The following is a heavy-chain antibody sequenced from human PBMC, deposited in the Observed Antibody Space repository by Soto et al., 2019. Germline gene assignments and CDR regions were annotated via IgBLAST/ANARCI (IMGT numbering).Heavy chain of an antibody. D-gene: IGHD4-17*01. J-gene: IGHJ5*01. CDR1: GFTFSSYA. CDR2: ITASGGRT. CDR3: AKDTRYADYVRWFDS. Sequence: EVHLLESGGGLVQPGGSLRLSCTASGFTFSSYAMTWVRQAPGRGLEGVSGITASGGRTFYADSVKGRFTISRDNSRGTLYRQMNSLRAEDTAVYYCAKDTRYADYVRWFDSWGQGTLVTVSS. V-gene: IGHV3-23*01.